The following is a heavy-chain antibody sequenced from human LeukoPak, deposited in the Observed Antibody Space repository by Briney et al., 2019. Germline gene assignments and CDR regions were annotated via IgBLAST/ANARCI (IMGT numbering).Heavy chain of an antibody. CDR3: AREGSYCVGGDCYSFDS. J-gene: IGHJ4*02. V-gene: IGHV1-2*02. CDR1: GYRFISHY. CDR2: MHAGNGDT. Sequence: ASVKLSCKASGYRFISHYIHWVRQAPGQGPEWLGWMHAGNGDTRYPEKVEGRVTMTRDTSSNTAYLDLSSLRADDMAVYYCAREGSYCVGGDCYSFDSWGQGALVTVSS. D-gene: IGHD2-21*02.